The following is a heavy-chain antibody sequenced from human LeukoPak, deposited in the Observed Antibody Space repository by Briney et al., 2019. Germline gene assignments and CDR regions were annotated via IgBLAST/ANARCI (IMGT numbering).Heavy chain of an antibody. D-gene: IGHD6-13*01. J-gene: IGHJ1*01. CDR2: IYYSGST. Sequence: SETLSLTCTVSGGSLSGYYWSWIRQPPGKGLEWIAYIYYSGSTSYNPSLKSRVTISVDTSKNQFSLKLSSMTAADTAVYYCARQPDRRQLVLWGQGALVTVSS. CDR1: GGSLSGYY. V-gene: IGHV4-59*08. CDR3: ARQPDRRQLVL.